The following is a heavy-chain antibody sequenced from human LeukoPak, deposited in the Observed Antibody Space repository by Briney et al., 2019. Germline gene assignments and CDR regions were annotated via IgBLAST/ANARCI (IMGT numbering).Heavy chain of an antibody. CDR2: ITGSGGDT. CDR3: AKDPYVGGGYHFDS. V-gene: IGHV3-23*01. D-gene: IGHD3-22*01. Sequence: GGSLRLSCAASGFTFSSYAMNWARQAPGKGLEWVSTITGSGGDTYYADSVKGRFTISRDNSKNTLYLQMNSLRAEDTAIYHCAKDPYVGGGYHFDSWGQGSLVTVSS. CDR1: GFTFSSYA. J-gene: IGHJ4*02.